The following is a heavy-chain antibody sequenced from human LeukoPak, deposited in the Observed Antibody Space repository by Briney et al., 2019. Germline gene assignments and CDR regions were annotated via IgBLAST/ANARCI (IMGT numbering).Heavy chain of an antibody. CDR3: ARDHCSGGSCYLPAGWFDP. CDR2: IYYSGST. V-gene: IGHV4-31*03. CDR1: GGSINSGGYY. J-gene: IGHJ5*02. Sequence: SETLSLTCTVSGGSINSGGYYWSWIRQHPGKGLEWIGYIYYSGSTYYNPSLKSRVTISVDTSKNQFSLKLSSVTAADTAVYYCARDHCSGGSCYLPAGWFDPWGQGTLVTVSS. D-gene: IGHD2-15*01.